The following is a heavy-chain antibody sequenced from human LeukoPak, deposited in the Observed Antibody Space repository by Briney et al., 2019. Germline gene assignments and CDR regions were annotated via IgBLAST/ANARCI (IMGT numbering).Heavy chain of an antibody. D-gene: IGHD6-19*01. Sequence: SETLSLTCTISGGSVNRYYWTWIRQPPGKGLEWIGYVYFSGSTNYNPSLKSRVTMSTISVDTSKNQFSLKLNSVTTADTARYYCALAVSGTHYFDLWGRGTLVTVSS. CDR3: ALAVSGTHYFDL. J-gene: IGHJ2*01. CDR1: GGSVNRYY. CDR2: VYFSGST. V-gene: IGHV4-59*02.